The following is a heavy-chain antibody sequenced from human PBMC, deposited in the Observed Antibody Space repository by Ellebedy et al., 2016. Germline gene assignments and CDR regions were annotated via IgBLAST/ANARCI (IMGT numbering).Heavy chain of an antibody. CDR1: GGSISSYY. V-gene: IGHV4-59*12. Sequence: SETLSLTCTVSGGSISSYYWSWIRQPPGKGLEWIGYIYYSGSTNYNPSLKSRVTISVDTSKNQFSLKLSSVTAADTAVYYCARGRSRYYDSSHLFLYWGQGTLVTVSS. J-gene: IGHJ4*01. CDR2: IYYSGST. D-gene: IGHD3-22*01. CDR3: ARGRSRYYDSSHLFLY.